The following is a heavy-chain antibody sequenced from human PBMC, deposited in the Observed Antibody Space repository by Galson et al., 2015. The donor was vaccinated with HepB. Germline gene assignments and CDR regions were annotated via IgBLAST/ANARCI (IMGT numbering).Heavy chain of an antibody. CDR1: GYTFGRSG. Sequence: SVKVSCKASGYTFGRSGISWVRQAPGQGLEWMGWIDEKNGNTNYAQKFQGRVTMTTDTSTHTAYMELTSLRSDDTAVYYCARTIGGGWFDPWGQGTLVTVSS. CDR2: IDEKNGNT. CDR3: ARTIGGGWFDP. J-gene: IGHJ5*02. D-gene: IGHD3-16*01. V-gene: IGHV1-18*04.